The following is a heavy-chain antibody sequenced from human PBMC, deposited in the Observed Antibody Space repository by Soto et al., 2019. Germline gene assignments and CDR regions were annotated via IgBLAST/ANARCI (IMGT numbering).Heavy chain of an antibody. CDR3: ASDSSGWYAFDI. CDR1: GFTFSSYA. CDR2: ISYDGSNK. J-gene: IGHJ3*02. Sequence: QVQLVESGGGVVQPGRSLRLSCAASGFTFSSYAMHWVRQAPGKGLEWVAVISYDGSNKYYADSVKGRFTISRDNSKNTLYLQMNSLRAEDTAVYYCASDSSGWYAFDIWGQGTMVTVSS. D-gene: IGHD6-19*01. V-gene: IGHV3-30-3*01.